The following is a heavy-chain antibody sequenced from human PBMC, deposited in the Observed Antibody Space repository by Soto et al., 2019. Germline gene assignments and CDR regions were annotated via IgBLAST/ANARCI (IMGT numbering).Heavy chain of an antibody. D-gene: IGHD3-10*01. CDR1: GGSLSSYF. CDR2: IYYTGSN. CDR3: ARHPGMSYYFDY. J-gene: IGHJ4*02. V-gene: IGHV4-59*08. Sequence: QVQLQESGPGLVKPSETLSLTCTVSGGSLSSYFWSWIRQPPGESLEWIGYIYYTGSNTYNTALSGRITISVDTSKNKFSLKVASVTAADTAIYYCARHPGMSYYFDYLGQGTLVTVS.